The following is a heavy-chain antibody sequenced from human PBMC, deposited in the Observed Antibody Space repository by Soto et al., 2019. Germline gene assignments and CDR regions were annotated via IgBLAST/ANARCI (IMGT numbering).Heavy chain of an antibody. CDR1: GYTFTSYG. V-gene: IGHV1-18*01. CDR2: ISAYNGNT. D-gene: IGHD2-2*02. CDR3: ARDHSSSTSCYTGEVDYYYYGMDV. J-gene: IGHJ6*02. Sequence: ASLKVSCKASGYTFTSYGISWVRQAPEQAPEWMGWISAYNGNTNYAQKLEGRVTMTTDTSTSTAYIELRSVRSDDTAVYYCARDHSSSTSCYTGEVDYYYYGMDVWGQGTTVSVSS.